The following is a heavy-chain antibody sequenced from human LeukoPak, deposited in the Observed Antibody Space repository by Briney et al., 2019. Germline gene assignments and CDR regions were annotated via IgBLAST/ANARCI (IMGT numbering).Heavy chain of an antibody. Sequence: PGGSLRLSCAASGFIFSTYSMNWVRQAPGKGREWVSSISSSSSDIYYADSVKGRFTISRDNAKSALYLQMNSLRAEDTAVYYCARDGLYCSSTNCYPDYWGQGTLVTVSS. CDR3: ARDGLYCSSTNCYPDY. J-gene: IGHJ4*02. V-gene: IGHV3-21*01. CDR1: GFIFSTYS. D-gene: IGHD2-2*01. CDR2: ISSSSSDI.